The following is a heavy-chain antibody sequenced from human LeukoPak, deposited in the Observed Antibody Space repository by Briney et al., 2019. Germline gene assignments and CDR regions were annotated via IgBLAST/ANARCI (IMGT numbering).Heavy chain of an antibody. CDR3: ASPDIFSSHRTLHY. V-gene: IGHV1-2*06. J-gene: IGHJ4*02. CDR2: ISPNSGGT. Sequence: ASVKVSCKASGYTFTDYYVHWVRLVPGQGLEWMGRISPNSGGTNYVQKFQGRVTMTRDTSISTAYMELSRLRSDDTAVYYCASPDIFSSHRTLHYWGQGTLVTVSS. CDR1: GYTFTDYY. D-gene: IGHD3-9*01.